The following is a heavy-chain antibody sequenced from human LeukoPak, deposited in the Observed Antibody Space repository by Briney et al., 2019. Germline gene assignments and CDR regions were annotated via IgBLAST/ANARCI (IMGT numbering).Heavy chain of an antibody. J-gene: IGHJ4*02. D-gene: IGHD5-12*01. V-gene: IGHV1-46*01. Sequence: APVKVSCKAFGYSLANYYVHWVRQAPGEGLEWMGVINPSGGSTSYAQTFQGRITMTRDTYTNTVYMELSSLRSEDTATYYCGGGAPTPRIGAGRFDYGGQGSLLPVAA. CDR2: INPSGGST. CDR3: GGGAPTPRIGAGRFDY. CDR1: GYSLANYY.